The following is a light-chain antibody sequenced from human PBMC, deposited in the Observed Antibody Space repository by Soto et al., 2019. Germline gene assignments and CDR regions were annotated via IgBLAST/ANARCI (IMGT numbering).Light chain of an antibody. CDR2: EAS. J-gene: IGKJ4*01. V-gene: IGKV3-15*01. CDR1: QSVSSN. Sequence: GRTQYKDTLSLSPGERATLSCRASQSVSSNLAWYQQKPGQAPRLLIYEASTRATGVPARFSGSGSGAEFTLTISSLQSEDFAVYYCQQYNNWPPLTFGGGTKVDIK. CDR3: QQYNNWPPLT.